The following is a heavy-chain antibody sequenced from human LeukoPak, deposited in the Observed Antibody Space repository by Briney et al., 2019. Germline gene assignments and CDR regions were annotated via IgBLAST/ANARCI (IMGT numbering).Heavy chain of an antibody. CDR1: GLIFSNYW. CDR3: ARDVLVRPLRYYFDF. D-gene: IGHD1-1*01. Sequence: GGSLRLSCAASGLIFSNYWMSWVRQAPGKGLECVATIKLDGSEKYYVDSVKGRFTTSRDNTKNSLYLQMNSLRAEDTGVYYCARDVLVRPLRYYFDFWGQGALVTVSS. J-gene: IGHJ4*02. V-gene: IGHV3-7*01. CDR2: IKLDGSEK.